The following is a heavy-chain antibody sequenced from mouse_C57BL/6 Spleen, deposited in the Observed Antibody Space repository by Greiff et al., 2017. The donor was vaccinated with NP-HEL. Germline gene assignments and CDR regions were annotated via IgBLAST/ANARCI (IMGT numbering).Heavy chain of an antibody. CDR3: TGDYYGSSPWFAY. Sequence: VQLQQSGAELVRPGASVKLSCTASGFNIKDYYMHWVKQRPEQGVEWIGRIDPEDGDTEYAPKFQGKATMTADTSSNTAYLQLSSLTSEDTAVYYWTGDYYGSSPWFAYWGQGTLVTVSA. J-gene: IGHJ3*01. CDR1: GFNIKDYY. D-gene: IGHD1-1*01. V-gene: IGHV14-1*01. CDR2: IDPEDGDT.